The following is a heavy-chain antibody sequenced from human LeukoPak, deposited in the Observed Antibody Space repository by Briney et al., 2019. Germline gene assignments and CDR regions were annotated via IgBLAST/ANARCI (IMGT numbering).Heavy chain of an antibody. V-gene: IGHV3-33*01. CDR3: ARASGPFDY. J-gene: IGHJ4*01. D-gene: IGHD6-19*01. CDR1: GFILSTYR. Sequence: GGPLTLSCSASGFILSTYRIHWLRPPPGKAVEGVAINWHDGSNKYYSDTVKGRFTIATAKSKITLYLQMNSLRAEDAAFYYCARASGPFDYWGQGTLVTVAS. CDR2: NWHDGSNK.